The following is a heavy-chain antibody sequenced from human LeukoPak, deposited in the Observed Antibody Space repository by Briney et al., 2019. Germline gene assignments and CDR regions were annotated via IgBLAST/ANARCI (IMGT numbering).Heavy chain of an antibody. CDR2: IFYSGDT. CDR3: GRHGGNSYGFLFFDY. V-gene: IGHV4-39*01. Sequence: SETLSLTFTFSGGSISSNAYYGGWIRQPPGEGLGWIWSIFYSGDTFYEPSLTGRVTISADASKNQLSLKMNFETAADTAIYYCGRHGGNSYGFLFFDYWGQGTLVSVSS. J-gene: IGHJ4*02. D-gene: IGHD5-18*01. CDR1: GGSISSNAYY.